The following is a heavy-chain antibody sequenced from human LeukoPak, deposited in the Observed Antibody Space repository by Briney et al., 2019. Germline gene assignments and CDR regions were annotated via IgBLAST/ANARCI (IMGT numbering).Heavy chain of an antibody. V-gene: IGHV3-48*02. Sequence: GGSLRLSCAASGFTFSSYSMNWVRQAPGKGLEWVSCITSSSSTIYYADSVKGRFTTSRDNAKNSLYLQMNSLRDDNTAVYYCARSYSGKFDYWGQGTLVTVSS. CDR1: GFTFSSYS. D-gene: IGHD4-23*01. J-gene: IGHJ4*02. CDR2: ITSSSSTI. CDR3: ARSYSGKFDY.